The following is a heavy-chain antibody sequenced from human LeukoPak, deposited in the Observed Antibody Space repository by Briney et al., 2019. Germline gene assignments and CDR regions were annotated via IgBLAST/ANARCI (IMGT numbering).Heavy chain of an antibody. D-gene: IGHD4-11*01. CDR2: IIPILGIA. Sequence: SVKVSCKASGGTFSSYTISWVRQAPGQGLEWMGRIIPILGIANYAEKFQGRVTITADKSTSTAYMELSSLRSEDTAVYYCATDYSDYNSPQAYWGQGTLVTVSS. CDR3: ATDYSDYNSPQAY. J-gene: IGHJ4*02. V-gene: IGHV1-69*02. CDR1: GGTFSSYT.